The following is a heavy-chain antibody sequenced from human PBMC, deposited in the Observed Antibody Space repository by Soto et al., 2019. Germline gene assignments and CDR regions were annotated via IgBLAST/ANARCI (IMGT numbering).Heavy chain of an antibody. Sequence: GASVKVSCKASGYTFTSYAMHWVRQAPGQRLEWMRWINAGNGNTKYSQKFQGRVTITRDTSASTAYMELSSLRSEDTAVYYCARFDVLGPAAEVVPSLWGQGTLVTVSS. CDR3: ARFDVLGPAAEVVPSL. J-gene: IGHJ4*02. V-gene: IGHV1-3*01. D-gene: IGHD2-2*01. CDR2: INAGNGNT. CDR1: GYTFTSYA.